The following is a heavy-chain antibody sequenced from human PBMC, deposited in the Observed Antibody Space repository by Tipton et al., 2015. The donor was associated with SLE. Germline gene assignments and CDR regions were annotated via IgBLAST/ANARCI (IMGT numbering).Heavy chain of an antibody. J-gene: IGHJ3*02. CDR1: GGSISSYY. D-gene: IGHD5-18*01. CDR2: IYYSGST. V-gene: IGHV4-59*01. CDR3: ARGGIQLWLKGGPDI. Sequence: TLSLTCTVSGGSISSYYWSWIRQPPGKGLEWIGYIYYSGSTNYNPSLKSRVTIPVDTSKNQFSLKLSSVTAADTAVYYCARGGIQLWLKGGPDIWGQGTMVTVSS.